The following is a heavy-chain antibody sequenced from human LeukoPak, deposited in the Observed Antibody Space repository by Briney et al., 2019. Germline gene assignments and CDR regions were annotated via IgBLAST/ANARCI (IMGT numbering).Heavy chain of an antibody. CDR1: GGSISSGSYY. J-gene: IGHJ3*02. CDR3: ARDPTVVTPDDAFDI. V-gene: IGHV4-61*02. Sequence: SQTLSLTCTVSGGSISSGSYYWSWIRQPAGKGLEWIGRIYTSGSTNYNPSLKSRVTISVDTSKNQFSLKLSPVTAADTAVYYCARDPTVVTPDDAFDIWGQGTMVTVSS. CDR2: IYTSGST. D-gene: IGHD4-23*01.